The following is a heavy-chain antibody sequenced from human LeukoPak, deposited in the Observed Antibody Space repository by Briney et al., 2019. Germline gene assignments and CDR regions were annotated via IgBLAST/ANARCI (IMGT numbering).Heavy chain of an antibody. V-gene: IGHV3-13*01. J-gene: IGHJ4*02. Sequence: PGGSLRLSCAASGFTFSSYDMHWVRQATGEGLEWVSAIGTAGDTYYPGSVKGRFTISRENAKNSLYLQMNSLRAGDTAVYYCARSILRSYYYDSSGYDYWGQGTLVTVSS. CDR3: ARSILRSYYYDSSGYDY. CDR2: IGTAGDT. D-gene: IGHD3-22*01. CDR1: GFTFSSYD.